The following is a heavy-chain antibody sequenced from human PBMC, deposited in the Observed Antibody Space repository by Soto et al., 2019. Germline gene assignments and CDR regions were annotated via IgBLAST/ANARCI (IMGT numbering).Heavy chain of an antibody. J-gene: IGHJ4*02. Sequence: QLQRQESGSGLVKPSQTLSLTCAVSGSSISSGGYSWSWIRQPPGKGLEWIGYIYHSGSTYYNPSLKSRVTISVDRSKNQFSLKLSSVTAADTAVYYCARGQVVAAQHWGQGTLVTVSS. CDR2: IYHSGST. D-gene: IGHD2-15*01. CDR1: GSSISSGGYS. V-gene: IGHV4-30-2*01. CDR3: ARGQVVAAQH.